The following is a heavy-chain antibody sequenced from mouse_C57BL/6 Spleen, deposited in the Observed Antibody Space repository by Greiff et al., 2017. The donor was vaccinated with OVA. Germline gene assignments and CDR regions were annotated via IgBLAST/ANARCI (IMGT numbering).Heavy chain of an antibody. J-gene: IGHJ4*01. D-gene: IGHD3-3*01. CDR2: IWRGGST. V-gene: IGHV2-5*01. CDR3: AKKQGGHEGYYAMDY. Sequence: VQLQQSGPGLVQPSQSLSITCTVSGFSLTSYGVHWVRQSPGKGLEWLGVIWRGGSTDYNAAFMSRLSITKDNSKSQVFCKMNSLQADDTAIYYCAKKQGGHEGYYAMDYWGQGTSVTVSS. CDR1: GFSLTSYG.